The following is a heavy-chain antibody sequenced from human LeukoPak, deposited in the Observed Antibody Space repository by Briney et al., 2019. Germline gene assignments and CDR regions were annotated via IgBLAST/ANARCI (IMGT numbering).Heavy chain of an antibody. V-gene: IGHV4-34*01. CDR1: CGSFSDYS. Sequence: SETLPLTCAVYCGSFSDYSWTWIRQSPQKGLEWIGEINHSGSTNYNPSLKSRVALAVDPSKNQFSLKLSSVTAADTAVYYCVRGGSRSWDYYNSYYMDVWGKGTSVTVSS. CDR2: INHSGST. CDR3: VRGGSRSWDYYNSYYMDV. D-gene: IGHD6-13*01. J-gene: IGHJ6*03.